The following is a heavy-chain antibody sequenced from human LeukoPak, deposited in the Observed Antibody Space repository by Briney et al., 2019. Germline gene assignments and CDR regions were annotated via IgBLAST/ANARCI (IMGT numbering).Heavy chain of an antibody. CDR2: ITPDGTIT. V-gene: IGHV3-74*01. CDR1: GFSFSDYW. Sequence: GGSLRLSCATSGFSFSDYWMHWVRQAPGKGLVEVAIITPDGTITTYADSVKGRFTISRDNAKNTLYLQMNSLRAEDTAVYYCANPLLKMAWGAFDIWGQGTMVTVSS. CDR3: ANPLLKMAWGAFDI. J-gene: IGHJ3*02. D-gene: IGHD5-24*01.